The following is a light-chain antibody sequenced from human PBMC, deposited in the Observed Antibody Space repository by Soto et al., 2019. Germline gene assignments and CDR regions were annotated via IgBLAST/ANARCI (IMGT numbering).Light chain of an antibody. CDR2: DTT. CDR1: IDTVTTSHW. Sequence: QAVVTQESSLTVSPGGTVTLTGDSSIDTVTTSHWPYWFQQKPGQAPKTLIYDTTNRHSWTPARFSGSILGGKAALILSGAQPEDEAEYYCLLSYNGAPAVFGGGTQLTVL. CDR3: LLSYNGAPAV. J-gene: IGLJ7*01. V-gene: IGLV7-46*01.